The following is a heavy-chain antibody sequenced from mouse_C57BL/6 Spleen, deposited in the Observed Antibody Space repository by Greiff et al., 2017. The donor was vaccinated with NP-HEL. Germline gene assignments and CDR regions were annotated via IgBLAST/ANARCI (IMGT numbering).Heavy chain of an antibody. CDR2: ISDGGSYT. D-gene: IGHD2-1*01. CDR1: GFTFSSYA. J-gene: IGHJ3*01. CDR3: ARDIYYGL. V-gene: IGHV5-4*01. Sequence: EVKLVESGGGLVKPGGSLKLSCAASGFTFSSYAMSWVRQTPEKRLEWVATISDGGSYTYYPDNVKGRFTISRDNAKNNLYLQMSHLKSEDTAMYYCARDIYYGLWGQGTLVTVSA.